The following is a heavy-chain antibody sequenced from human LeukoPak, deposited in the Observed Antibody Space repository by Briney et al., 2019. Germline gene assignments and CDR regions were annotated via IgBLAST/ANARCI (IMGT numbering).Heavy chain of an antibody. J-gene: IGHJ3*02. CDR3: ARDRGDAFDI. V-gene: IGHV3-48*04. CDR2: ISSSGSTI. Sequence: GGSLRLSCAASGFTFSSNSMNWVRQAPGKGLEWVSYISSSGSTIYYADSVKGRFTISRDNAKNSLYLQMNSLRAEDTAVYYCARDRGDAFDIWGQGTMVTVSS. CDR1: GFTFSSNS.